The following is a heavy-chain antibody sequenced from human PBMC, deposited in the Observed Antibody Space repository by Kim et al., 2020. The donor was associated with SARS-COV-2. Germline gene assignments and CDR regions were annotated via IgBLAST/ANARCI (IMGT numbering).Heavy chain of an antibody. CDR2: INHSGST. CDR1: GGSFSGYY. D-gene: IGHD6-13*01. V-gene: IGHV4-34*01. J-gene: IGHJ5*02. Sequence: SETLSLTCAVYGGSFSGYYWSWIRQPPGKGLEWIGEINHSGSTNYNPSLKSRVTISVDTSKNQFSLKLSSVTAADTAVYYCATKRGYSSSWYRWGQGTLVTVSS. CDR3: ATKRGYSSSWYR.